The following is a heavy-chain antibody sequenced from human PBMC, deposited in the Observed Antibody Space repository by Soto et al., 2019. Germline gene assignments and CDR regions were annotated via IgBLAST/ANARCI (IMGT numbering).Heavy chain of an antibody. CDR3: ARGSELLLWFGELLFWFDP. D-gene: IGHD3-10*01. CDR1: GGSLSGYY. J-gene: IGHJ5*02. V-gene: IGHV4-34*01. Sequence: SETLSLTCAVYGGSLSGYYWSWIRQPPGQGLEWIGEINHSGSTNYNPSLKSRVTISVDTSKNQFSLKLSSVTAADTAVYYCARGSELLLWFGELLFWFDPWGQGTLVSVDS. CDR2: INHSGST.